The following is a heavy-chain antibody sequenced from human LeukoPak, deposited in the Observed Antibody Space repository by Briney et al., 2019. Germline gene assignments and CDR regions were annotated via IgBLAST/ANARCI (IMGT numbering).Heavy chain of an antibody. J-gene: IGHJ4*02. CDR2: ISHGGSS. CDR3: VTYDFRSGYRIDRE. CDR1: GGSFSAYY. V-gene: IGHV4-34*01. Sequence: SEILSLTCAVSGGSFSAYYWSWIRQPPGKGLEWIGEISHGGSSNYNPSLKSRVTIAIDTSNNQISLKLTSVTAADTAVYYCVTYDFRSGYRIDREWGQGTLVTVSS. D-gene: IGHD3-3*01.